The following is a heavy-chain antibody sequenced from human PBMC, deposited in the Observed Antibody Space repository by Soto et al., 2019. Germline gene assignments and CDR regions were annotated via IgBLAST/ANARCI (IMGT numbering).Heavy chain of an antibody. Sequence: QVQLVQSGAEVKKPGSSVKVSCKASGGTFSSYAISWVRQAPGQGLGWMGGIIPIFGTANYTQKFQGRVTITADESTSTAYMELSSLRSEDTAVYYCARDRGYTAMAINWFDPWGQGTLVTVSS. CDR3: ARDRGYTAMAINWFDP. V-gene: IGHV1-69*01. J-gene: IGHJ5*02. D-gene: IGHD5-18*01. CDR2: IIPIFGTA. CDR1: GGTFSSYA.